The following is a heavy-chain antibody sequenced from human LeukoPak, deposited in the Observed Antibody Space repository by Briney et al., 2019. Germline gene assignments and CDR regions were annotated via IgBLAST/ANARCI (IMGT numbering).Heavy chain of an antibody. CDR1: GGSISSSSYY. V-gene: IGHV4-39*01. CDR2: IYYSGST. D-gene: IGHD6-13*01. J-gene: IGHJ6*02. CDR3: ASNSSSWYYYYCGMDV. Sequence: PSETLSLTCTVSGGSISSSSYYWGWIRQPPGKGLEWIGSIYYSGSTYYNPSLKSRVTISVDTSKNQFSLKLSSVTAADTAVYYCASNSSSWYYYYCGMDVWGQGTTVTVSS.